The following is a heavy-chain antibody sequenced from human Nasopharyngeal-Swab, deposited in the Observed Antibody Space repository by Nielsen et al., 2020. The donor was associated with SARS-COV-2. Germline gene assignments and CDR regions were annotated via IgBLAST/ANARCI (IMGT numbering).Heavy chain of an antibody. V-gene: IGHV3-7*01. CDR1: GFTFSNNW. CDR3: GRYGYNAALDY. CDR2: IKQDGSET. J-gene: IGHJ4*02. D-gene: IGHD5-24*01. Sequence: GGSLRLSCAASGFTFSNNWMSWVRQAPGKGLEWVANIKQDGSETFYVDSVKGRFTISRDNAKNSLYLQMNTLRVEDTAVYYCGRYGYNAALDYWGQGTLVTVSS.